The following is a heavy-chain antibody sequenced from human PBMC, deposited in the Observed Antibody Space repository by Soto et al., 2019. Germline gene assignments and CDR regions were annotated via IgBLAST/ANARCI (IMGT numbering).Heavy chain of an antibody. D-gene: IGHD6-13*01. Sequence: ASVKVSCKASGYTFTSYGISWVRQAPGQGLEWMGWISAYNGNTNYAQKLKGRVTMTTDTSTSTAYMELRSLRSDDTAVYYCARGSGGSSWPFYGMDVWGQGTTVTVSS. CDR1: GYTFTSYG. V-gene: IGHV1-18*04. J-gene: IGHJ6*02. CDR3: ARGSGGSSWPFYGMDV. CDR2: ISAYNGNT.